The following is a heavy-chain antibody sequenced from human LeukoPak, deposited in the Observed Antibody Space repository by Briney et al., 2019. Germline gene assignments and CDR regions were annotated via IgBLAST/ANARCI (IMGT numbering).Heavy chain of an antibody. CDR3: ARAHDYGGNSALGY. J-gene: IGHJ4*02. CDR2: INWNGGST. V-gene: IGHV3-20*04. D-gene: IGHD4-23*01. CDR1: GFTFDDYG. Sequence: GGSLRLSCAASGFTFDDYGMSWVRQAPGKGLEWVSGINWNGGSTGYADSVKGRFTISRDNAKNSLYLQMNSLRAEDTALYYCARAHDYGGNSALGYWGQGTLVTVSS.